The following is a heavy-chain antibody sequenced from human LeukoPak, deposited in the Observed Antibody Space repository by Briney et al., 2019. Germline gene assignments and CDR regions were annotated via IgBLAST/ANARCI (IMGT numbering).Heavy chain of an antibody. CDR2: IYNSGST. Sequence: SQTLSLTCTVSGGSISMGGYYWSWIRQHPGKGLEWIGYIYNSGSTYYNPSLKSRVTMSVDTSKNQFSLKLSSVTAADTAVYYCARSSGAPDYWGQGTLVTVTS. CDR3: ARSSGAPDY. D-gene: IGHD6-19*01. J-gene: IGHJ4*02. V-gene: IGHV4-31*03. CDR1: GGSISMGGYY.